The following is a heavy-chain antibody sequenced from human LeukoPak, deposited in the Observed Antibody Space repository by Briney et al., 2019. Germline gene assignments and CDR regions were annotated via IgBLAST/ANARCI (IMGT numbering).Heavy chain of an antibody. D-gene: IGHD2-2*01. V-gene: IGHV4-59*01. CDR2: VYNSGST. CDR3: AREKLSTSWYGGSRDYRHYFYGMDV. CDR1: GGSISIYY. J-gene: IGHJ6*02. Sequence: SETLSLTCTVSGGSISIYYWSWNRQPPGKGLEWIGYVYNSGSTDYNPSLKSRVTISADTSKNQFSRKLSSVIAADTAVYYCAREKLSTSWYGGSRDYRHYFYGMDVWGQGTTVTVSS.